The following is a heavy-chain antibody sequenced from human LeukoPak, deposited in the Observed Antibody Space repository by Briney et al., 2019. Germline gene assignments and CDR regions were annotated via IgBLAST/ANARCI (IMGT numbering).Heavy chain of an antibody. D-gene: IGHD4-17*01. CDR3: ARGHPYGDYLAPLDY. Sequence: GGSLRLSCAASGFTFSSYSMNWVRQAPGKGLEWVSSISSSSSYIYYADSVRGRFTISRDNAKNSLYLQMNSLRAEDTAVYYCARGHPYGDYLAPLDYWGQGTLVTVSS. CDR2: ISSSSSYI. CDR1: GFTFSSYS. V-gene: IGHV3-21*01. J-gene: IGHJ4*02.